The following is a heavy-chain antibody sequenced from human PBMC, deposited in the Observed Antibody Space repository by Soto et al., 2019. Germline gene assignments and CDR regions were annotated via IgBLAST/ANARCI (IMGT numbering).Heavy chain of an antibody. Sequence: PGGSLRLSCAASGFTFSSYSMNWVRQAPGKGLEWVSYISSSSSTIYYADSVKGRFTISRDNAKNSLYLQMNSLRAEDTAVYYCARDVLAIAVAGPFWGQGTLVTVSS. V-gene: IGHV3-48*01. CDR1: GFTFSSYS. D-gene: IGHD6-19*01. CDR2: ISSSSSTI. J-gene: IGHJ4*02. CDR3: ARDVLAIAVAGPF.